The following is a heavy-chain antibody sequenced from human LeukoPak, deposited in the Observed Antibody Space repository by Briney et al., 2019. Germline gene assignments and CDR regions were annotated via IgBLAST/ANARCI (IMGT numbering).Heavy chain of an antibody. Sequence: SQTLSLTCTVSGGSISSGGYYWSWIRQHPGEGLEWIGYIYYSGSTYYNPSLKSRVTISVDTSKNQFSLKLSSVTAADTAVYYCARVVVVAATPDYWGQGTLVTVSS. V-gene: IGHV4-31*03. CDR1: GGSISSGGYY. CDR3: ARVVVVAATPDY. D-gene: IGHD2-15*01. CDR2: IYYSGST. J-gene: IGHJ4*02.